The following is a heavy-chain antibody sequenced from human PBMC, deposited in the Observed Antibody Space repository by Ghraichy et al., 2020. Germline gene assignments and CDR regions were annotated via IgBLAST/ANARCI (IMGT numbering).Heavy chain of an antibody. CDR1: GASITSYY. Sequence: GSLRLSCTVSGASITSYYWSYIRQPPGKGLEWIGYMYSSGSTYYNPSLKSRVTVSIDTSKNQFSLKVTSVTAADTAVYYCARRMNNAFDIWGQGTMVTVSS. J-gene: IGHJ3*02. V-gene: IGHV4-59*08. D-gene: IGHD2/OR15-2a*01. CDR3: ARRMNNAFDI. CDR2: MYSSGST.